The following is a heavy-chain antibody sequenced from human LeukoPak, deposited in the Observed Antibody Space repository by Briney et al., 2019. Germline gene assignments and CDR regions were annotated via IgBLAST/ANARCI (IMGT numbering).Heavy chain of an antibody. Sequence: PGGSLRLSCAASGFTFSSYAMSWVRQAPGKGLEWVSAISGSGGSTYYADSVKGRFTISRDNSKNTLYLQMNSLKTEDTAVYYCTRAGFVVVVPAAIPGAFDIWGQGTMVTVSS. CDR1: GFTFSSYA. J-gene: IGHJ3*02. V-gene: IGHV3-23*01. CDR3: TRAGFVVVVPAAIPGAFDI. D-gene: IGHD2-2*02. CDR2: ISGSGGST.